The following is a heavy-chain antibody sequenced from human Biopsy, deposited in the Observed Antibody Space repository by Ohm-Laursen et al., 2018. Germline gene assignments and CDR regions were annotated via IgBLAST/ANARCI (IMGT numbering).Heavy chain of an antibody. Sequence: GESLRISCKFSGYSYTNYWIGWVRQMPGKGLEWMGLVYPDDSNSRYSPSFQGHVTISADKSTSTAYLQWNSLTASDTAVYYCARQLMSGHTNAGGYWGQGTLVTVSS. J-gene: IGHJ4*02. CDR3: ARQLMSGHTNAGGY. CDR2: VYPDDSNS. CDR1: GYSYTNYW. D-gene: IGHD2-2*01. V-gene: IGHV5-51*01.